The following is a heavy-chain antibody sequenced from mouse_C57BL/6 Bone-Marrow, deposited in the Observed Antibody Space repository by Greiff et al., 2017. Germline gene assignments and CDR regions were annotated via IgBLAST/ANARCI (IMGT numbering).Heavy chain of an antibody. J-gene: IGHJ4*01. Sequence: QVQLQQSGPELVKPGASVKISCKASGYAFSSSWMNWVKQRPGKGLEWIGRIDPGDGDTNYNGKFKGKATLTADKSSSTAYMQLSSLTSEDSAVYFCERYDYDGYYYAMDYWGQGTSVTVSS. CDR2: IDPGDGDT. CDR3: ERYDYDGYYYAMDY. V-gene: IGHV1-82*01. CDR1: GYAFSSSW. D-gene: IGHD2-4*01.